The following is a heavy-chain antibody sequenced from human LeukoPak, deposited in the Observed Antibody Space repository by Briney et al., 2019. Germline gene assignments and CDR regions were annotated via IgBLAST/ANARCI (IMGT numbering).Heavy chain of an antibody. J-gene: IGHJ6*03. D-gene: IGHD3-22*01. CDR2: IQASGST. CDR1: GGSISPYY. V-gene: IGHV4-4*07. Sequence: SETLSLTCTVSGGSISPYYWSWIRQSAGKGLEWIGLIQASGSTNYNPSLKSRVTISVDKSKKQISLKLSSVTAADTAVYYCARVLHYYESSAYMDVWGKGTTVTVSS. CDR3: ARVLHYYESSAYMDV.